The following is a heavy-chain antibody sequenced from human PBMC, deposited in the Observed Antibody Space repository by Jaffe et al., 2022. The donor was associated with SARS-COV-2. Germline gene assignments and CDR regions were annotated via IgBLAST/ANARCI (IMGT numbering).Heavy chain of an antibody. D-gene: IGHD3-10*01. Sequence: QVQLQESGPGLVKPSETLSLTCTVSGGSVSSGSYYWSWIRQPPGKGLEWIGYIYYSGSTNYNPSLKSRVTISVDTSKNQFSLKLSSVTAADTAVYYCARAGEVLWFGPLFDPWGQGTLVTVSS. V-gene: IGHV4-61*01. CDR2: IYYSGST. CDR3: ARAGEVLWFGPLFDP. CDR1: GGSVSSGSYY. J-gene: IGHJ5*02.